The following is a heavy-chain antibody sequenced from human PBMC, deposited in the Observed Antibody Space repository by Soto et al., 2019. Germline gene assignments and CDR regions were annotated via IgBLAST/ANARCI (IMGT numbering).Heavy chain of an antibody. Sequence: SETLSLTCAVYGGSFGDYYWSWIRQPPGKGLEWLGEINHRGSTKYNPSLKSRVTISVDTSKNQFSLNLNSVTAADTAVYYCARTSRLDYWGRGTLVTVSS. V-gene: IGHV4-34*01. CDR3: ARTSRLDY. J-gene: IGHJ4*02. CDR1: GGSFGDYY. D-gene: IGHD3-22*01. CDR2: INHRGST.